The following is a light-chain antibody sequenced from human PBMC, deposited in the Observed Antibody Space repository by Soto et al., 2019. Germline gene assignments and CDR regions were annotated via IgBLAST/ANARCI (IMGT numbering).Light chain of an antibody. J-gene: IGKJ2*01. CDR1: QSISSW. CDR3: QEYNSYLYT. V-gene: IGKV1-5*03. CDR2: KAS. Sequence: DIQMTQSPSTLSASVGDRVTITCRASQSISSWLAWYQQKPGKAPKLLIYKASSLESGVPSRFSGSGSGTEFTLTISSLQPDDFATYHCQEYNSYLYTFGQGTKLEIK.